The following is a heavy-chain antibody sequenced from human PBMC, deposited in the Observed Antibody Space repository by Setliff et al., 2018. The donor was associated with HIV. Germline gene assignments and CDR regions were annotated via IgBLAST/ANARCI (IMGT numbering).Heavy chain of an antibody. CDR3: ARERSALLWKNWFDP. CDR2: INHSGST. CDR1: GGSFSGYY. V-gene: IGHV4-34*01. D-gene: IGHD3-10*01. Sequence: SETLSLTCAVYGGSFSGYYWFWIRQPPGKGLEWIGEINHSGSTNYNPSLKSRVTISVDTSKNQFSLKLSSVTAADTAVYYCARERSALLWKNWFDPWGQGTLVTVSS. J-gene: IGHJ5*02.